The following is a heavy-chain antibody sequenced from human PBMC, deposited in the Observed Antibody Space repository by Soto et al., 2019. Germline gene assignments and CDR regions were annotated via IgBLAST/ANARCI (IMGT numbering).Heavy chain of an antibody. D-gene: IGHD2-15*01. V-gene: IGHV3-15*01. CDR3: TTLVVVAATPPYYYYYYMDV. CDR2: IKSKTDGGTT. J-gene: IGHJ6*03. Sequence: EVQLVESGGGLVKPGGSLRLSCAASGFTFSNAWMSWVRQAPGKGLEWVGRIKSKTDGGTTDYAAPVKGRFTISRDDSKNTLYLQMNSLKTEGTAVYYCTTLVVVAATPPYYYYYYMDVWGKGTTVTVSS. CDR1: GFTFSNAW.